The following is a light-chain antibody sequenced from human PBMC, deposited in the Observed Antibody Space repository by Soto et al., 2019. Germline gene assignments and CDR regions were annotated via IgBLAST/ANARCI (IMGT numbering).Light chain of an antibody. CDR2: AAS. CDR1: QSISSY. Sequence: DIKMTQSPSSLSASVGDRVTITCRASQSISSYLNWYQQKPGKAPKLLIYAASSLQSGVPSRFSGSGSGTDFTLNIRRLEPEDFAVYYCQQYGSPPRTFGQGTKVDI. J-gene: IGKJ1*01. V-gene: IGKV1-39*01. CDR3: QQYGSPPRT.